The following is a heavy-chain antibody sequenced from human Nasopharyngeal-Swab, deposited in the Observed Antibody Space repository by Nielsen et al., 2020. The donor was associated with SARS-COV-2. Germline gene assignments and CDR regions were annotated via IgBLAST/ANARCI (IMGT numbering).Heavy chain of an antibody. Sequence: WIRQPPGKGLEWIGSIYYSGSTYYNPSLKSQVTISVDTSKNQFSLKLSSVTAADTAVYYCASIAAAGAPGYWGQGTLVTVSS. D-gene: IGHD6-13*01. CDR3: ASIAAAGAPGY. J-gene: IGHJ4*02. V-gene: IGHV4-39*01. CDR2: IYYSGST.